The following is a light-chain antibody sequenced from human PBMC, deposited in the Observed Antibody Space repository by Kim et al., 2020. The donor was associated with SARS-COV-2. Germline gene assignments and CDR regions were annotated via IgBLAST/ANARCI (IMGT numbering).Light chain of an antibody. Sequence: PTISICSGSTSDVGGYYYVSWYQQHPRDAAPLMIYDVINRRSWGFSRCSCATSGNTAAPPISARQEEDEEDYYCSSYTGGSTAGVFGGGTKVTVL. CDR3: SSYTGGSTAGV. CDR1: TSDVGGYYY. CDR2: DVI. J-gene: IGLJ3*02. V-gene: IGLV2-14*03.